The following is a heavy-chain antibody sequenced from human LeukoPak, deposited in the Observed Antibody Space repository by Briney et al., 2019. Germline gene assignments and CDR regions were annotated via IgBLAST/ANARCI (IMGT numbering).Heavy chain of an antibody. V-gene: IGHV4-34*01. D-gene: IGHD5-18*01. Sequence: PSETLSLTCAVYGGSFSGYYWSWIRQPPGKGLEWIGEINHSGSTNYNPSLKSRVTISVDTSKNQFSLKLSSVTAADTAVYYCASLVDTAMVTVDYWGQGTLVTLSS. CDR3: ASLVDTAMVTVDY. J-gene: IGHJ4*02. CDR2: INHSGST. CDR1: GGSFSGYY.